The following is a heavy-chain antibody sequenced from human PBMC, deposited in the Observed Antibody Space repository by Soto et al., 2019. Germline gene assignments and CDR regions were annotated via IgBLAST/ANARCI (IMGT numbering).Heavy chain of an antibody. CDR2: MNPNSGTT. J-gene: IGHJ4*02. CDR1: GYTFTSHD. V-gene: IGHV1-8*01. CDR3: ARWDYGYYARFDY. Sequence: QVQLVQSGAEVKKSGASVKVSCKASGYTFTSHDINWVRQATGQGLEWMGWMNPNSGTTGYAQKFQGRVTMTRNTSISTAYRELSSLRSEDTAVYYCARWDYGYYARFDYWGQGTLVTVSS. D-gene: IGHD4-17*01.